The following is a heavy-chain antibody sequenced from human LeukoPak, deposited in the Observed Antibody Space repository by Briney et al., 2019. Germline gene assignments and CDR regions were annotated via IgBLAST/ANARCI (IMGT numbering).Heavy chain of an antibody. V-gene: IGHV1-18*01. J-gene: IGHJ4*02. Sequence: GASVKVSCEASGYTFTSYGITWVRQAPGQGLEWMGWFNPENGNTNYAQKVQGRVTITRDTSASTAYMDLSSLRSEDTAVYFCARAAHYYDSSAYHYFFDYWGQGTLVTVSS. CDR1: GYTFTSYG. CDR2: FNPENGNT. D-gene: IGHD3-22*01. CDR3: ARAAHYYDSSAYHYFFDY.